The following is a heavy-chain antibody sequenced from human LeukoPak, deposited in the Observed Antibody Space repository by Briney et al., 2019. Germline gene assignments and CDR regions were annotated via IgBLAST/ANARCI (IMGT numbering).Heavy chain of an antibody. Sequence: PSETLSLTCAVYGGSFSGYYWSWIRQPPGKGLEWIGEINHSGSTNYNPSLKSRVTISVDTSKNQFSLKLSSVTAADTAVYYCARGYGGSRYNWFDPWGQGTLVTVSS. CDR1: GGSFSGYY. CDR3: ARGYGGSRYNWFDP. V-gene: IGHV4-34*01. CDR2: INHSGST. J-gene: IGHJ5*02. D-gene: IGHD4-23*01.